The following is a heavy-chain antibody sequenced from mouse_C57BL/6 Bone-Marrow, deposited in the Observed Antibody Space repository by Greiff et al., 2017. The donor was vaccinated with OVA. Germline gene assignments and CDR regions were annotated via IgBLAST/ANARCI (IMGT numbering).Heavy chain of an antibody. V-gene: IGHV1-55*01. CDR1: GYTFTSYW. J-gene: IGHJ4*01. Sequence: QVQLQQPGAELVKPGASVKMSCKASGYTFTSYWLTWVKQRPGQGLEWIGDIYPGSGSTNYNEKFKSKATLTVDTSSSTAYMQLSSLTSEDSAVYYCARSGHGDYYAMDYWGQGTSVTVSS. D-gene: IGHD3-3*01. CDR3: ARSGHGDYYAMDY. CDR2: IYPGSGST.